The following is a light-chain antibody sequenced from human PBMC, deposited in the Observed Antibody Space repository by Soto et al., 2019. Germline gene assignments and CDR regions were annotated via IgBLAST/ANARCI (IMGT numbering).Light chain of an antibody. CDR3: QHYNSYSEA. V-gene: IGKV1-5*03. CDR2: KAS. Sequence: DIQMTQSPSTLSGSVGDGVTIACRASQTISSWLAGYQQKPGKAPKLLIYKASTLKSGVPSRFSGSGSGTEFTLTISSLQPDDFATYYCQHYNSYSEAFGQGTKVDIK. CDR1: QTISSW. J-gene: IGKJ1*01.